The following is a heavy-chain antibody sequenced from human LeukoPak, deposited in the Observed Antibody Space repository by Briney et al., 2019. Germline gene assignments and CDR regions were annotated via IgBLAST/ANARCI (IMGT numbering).Heavy chain of an antibody. J-gene: IGHJ3*02. V-gene: IGHV3-53*01. D-gene: IGHD5-18*01. Sequence: GGSLRLSCAASGFTVSRNYMSWVRQAPGKGLEWVSFIYSGGSAYYADSVKGRFTISRDNSKNTLYLQMNSLRAEDTAVYYCAKFLVDTAMDAAFDIWGQGTMVTVSS. CDR3: AKFLVDTAMDAAFDI. CDR1: GFTVSRNY. CDR2: IYSGGSA.